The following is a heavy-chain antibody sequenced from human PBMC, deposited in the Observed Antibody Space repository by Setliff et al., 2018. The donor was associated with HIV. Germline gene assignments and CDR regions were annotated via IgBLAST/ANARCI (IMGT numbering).Heavy chain of an antibody. J-gene: IGHJ6*03. CDR3: ARGLRVYDSSGYYYRDYYYYYMDV. D-gene: IGHD3-22*01. CDR2: IYYSGST. Sequence: LSETLSLTCTVSGGSISSHYWSWIRQPPGKGLEWIGYIYYSGSTNYNPSLKSRVTISVDTSKNQFSLKLSSVTAADTAVYYCARGLRVYDSSGYYYRDYYYYYMDVWGKGTTVTVSS. CDR1: GGSISSHY. V-gene: IGHV4-59*11.